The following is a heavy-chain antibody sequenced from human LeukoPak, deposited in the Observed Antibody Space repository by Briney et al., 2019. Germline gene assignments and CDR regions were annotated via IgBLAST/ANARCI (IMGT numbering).Heavy chain of an antibody. V-gene: IGHV1-8*03. CDR2: MNPNSGNT. CDR3: ARGRSIAARPARYYYYYYYMDV. Sequence: ASVEVSCKASGYTFTSYDINWVRQATGQGLEWMGWMNPNSGNTGYAQKFQGRVTITRNTPISTAYMELSSLRSEDTAVYYCARGRSIAARPARYYYYYYYMDVWGKGTTVTVSS. CDR1: GYTFTSYD. J-gene: IGHJ6*03. D-gene: IGHD6-6*01.